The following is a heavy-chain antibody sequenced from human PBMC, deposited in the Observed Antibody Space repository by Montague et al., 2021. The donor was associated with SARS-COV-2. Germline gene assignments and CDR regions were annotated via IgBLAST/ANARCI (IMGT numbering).Heavy chain of an antibody. CDR2: GST. Sequence: GSTYYADSVKGRFTISRDTSKNTLYLQLNSMRAEDTAVYYCARDDRNYGSGRYYGPHYYSDGMDVGGQWTTVTVAS. CDR3: ARDDRNYGSGRYYGPHYYSDGMDV. V-gene: IGHV3-66*03. D-gene: IGHD3-10*01. J-gene: IGHJ6*02.